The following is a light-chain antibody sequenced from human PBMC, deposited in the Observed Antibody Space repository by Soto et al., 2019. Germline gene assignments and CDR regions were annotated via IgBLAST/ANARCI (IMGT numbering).Light chain of an antibody. V-gene: IGKV3-20*01. Sequence: EIVLTQSPGTLSLSPGERATLSCRASQSVSSSYLAWYQQKPGQAPRLLIYGASSGATGIPDRFSGSGSGTDFTLTISRLEREDFAVYYCQQYGSSPYTFGQGTKLEIK. CDR1: QSVSSSY. CDR2: GAS. J-gene: IGKJ2*01. CDR3: QQYGSSPYT.